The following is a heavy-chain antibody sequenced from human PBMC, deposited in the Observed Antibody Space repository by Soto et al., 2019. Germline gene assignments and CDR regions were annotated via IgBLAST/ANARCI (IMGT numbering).Heavy chain of an antibody. Sequence: QVQLVQSGAEVKKPGASVKVSCKASGYTFTSYYMHWVRQAPGQGLEWMGIINPSGGSTSYAQKFQGRVTMXXDXSXXTVYMELSSLRSEDTAVYYCARDGDDDGDYVAGSYWGQGTLVTVSS. CDR3: ARDGDDDGDYVAGSY. CDR1: GYTFTSYY. J-gene: IGHJ4*02. CDR2: INPSGGST. V-gene: IGHV1-46*01. D-gene: IGHD4-17*01.